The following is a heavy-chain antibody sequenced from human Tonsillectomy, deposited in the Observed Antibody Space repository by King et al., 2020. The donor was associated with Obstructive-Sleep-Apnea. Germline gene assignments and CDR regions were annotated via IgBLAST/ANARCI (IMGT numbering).Heavy chain of an antibody. V-gene: IGHV4-31*03. CDR2: IYYSEGT. Sequence: QLQESGPGLVKPSQTLSLTCTVSGGSISSGGYYWSWLRQHPGKGLEWIGYIYYSEGTYYNPSLKSRVTISVDTSKNQFSLKLSSVTAADTAVYYCARSYDILTGYYNSYFQHWGQGTLVTVSS. CDR1: GGSISSGGYY. J-gene: IGHJ1*01. CDR3: ARSYDILTGYYNSYFQH. D-gene: IGHD3-9*01.